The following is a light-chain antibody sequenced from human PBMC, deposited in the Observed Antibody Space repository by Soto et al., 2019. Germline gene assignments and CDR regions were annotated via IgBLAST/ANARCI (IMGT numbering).Light chain of an antibody. CDR3: QKYNTAPLT. CDR1: QDISTY. Sequence: DIRMTQSPSSLSSSVGDRVTIACRASQDISTYLAWYQQKPGKVPKLLIYAASTLLSGVPSRFSGSGSGTDFTLTISSXQPEDVATYYCQKYNTAPLTFGQGTKVDTK. CDR2: AAS. J-gene: IGKJ1*01. V-gene: IGKV1-27*01.